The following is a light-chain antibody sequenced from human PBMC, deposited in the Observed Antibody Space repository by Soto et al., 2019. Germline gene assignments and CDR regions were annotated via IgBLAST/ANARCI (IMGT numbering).Light chain of an antibody. V-gene: IGLV1-40*01. Sequence: VLTQPPSVSGAPGQRVTISCTGSSSNIGAGYDVHWYQQLPGTAPKLLIYGNSNRPSGVPDRFSGSKSGTSASLAITGLQAEDEADYYCQSYDSSLTLYVFGTGTKLTVL. CDR2: GNS. J-gene: IGLJ1*01. CDR1: SSNIGAGYD. CDR3: QSYDSSLTLYV.